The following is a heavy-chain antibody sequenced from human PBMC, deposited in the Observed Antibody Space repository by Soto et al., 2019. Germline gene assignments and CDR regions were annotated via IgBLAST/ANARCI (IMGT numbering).Heavy chain of an antibody. Sequence: GGSLRLSCAASGFTVSSNYMSWVRQAPGKGLEWVSVIYSGGSTYYADAVKGRFTISRDNSKNTLYLQMNSLRAEDTAVYYCARNREYDILTGYPYYYYMDVWGKGTTVTVSS. D-gene: IGHD3-9*01. CDR2: IYSGGST. V-gene: IGHV3-66*01. CDR1: GFTVSSNY. J-gene: IGHJ6*03. CDR3: ARNREYDILTGYPYYYYMDV.